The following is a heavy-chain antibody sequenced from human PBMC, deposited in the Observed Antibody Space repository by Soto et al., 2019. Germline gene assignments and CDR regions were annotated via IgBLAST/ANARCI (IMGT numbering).Heavy chain of an antibody. J-gene: IGHJ6*02. Sequence: QVQLQESGPGLVKPSGTLSLTCAVSGGSISSSNWWSWVRQPPGKGLEWIGEIYHSGSTNYNPSLRSRVTISVDKAKDQSSLKLSSVTAADTAVYYCATLGGQWFGELHHYYYSMDVWGQGTTVTVSS. CDR2: IYHSGST. CDR3: ATLGGQWFGELHHYYYSMDV. V-gene: IGHV4-4*02. D-gene: IGHD3-10*01. CDR1: GGSISSSNW.